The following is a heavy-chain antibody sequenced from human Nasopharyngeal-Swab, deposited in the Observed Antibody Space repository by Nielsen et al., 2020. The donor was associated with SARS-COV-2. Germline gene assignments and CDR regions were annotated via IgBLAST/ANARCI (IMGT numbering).Heavy chain of an antibody. CDR2: INGDGTWI. Sequence: GGSLRLSCVASGFSFTTYWMHWVRQAPGKGLVWVSRINGDGTWISYADSVKGRFTISRDNAKNSLYLQMSTLRAEDTAVYYCVRDTPAMFAYWGQGTLVTVSS. CDR3: VRDTPAMFAY. CDR1: GFSFTTYW. V-gene: IGHV3-74*01. J-gene: IGHJ4*02.